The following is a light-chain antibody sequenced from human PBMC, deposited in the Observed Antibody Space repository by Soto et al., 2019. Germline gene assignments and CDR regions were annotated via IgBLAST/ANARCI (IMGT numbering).Light chain of an antibody. CDR2: AAS. V-gene: IGKV1-9*01. CDR3: QQLNSYVFA. J-gene: IGKJ3*01. Sequence: DIQLTQSPSFLSASVRDRVTITCRASQDVSRYLAWYQQKPGKAPNLLIYAASTLRSGVPSRFSGSGSETEFTLTISSLQPEDFATYYCQQLNSYVFAFGPGTKVDIK. CDR1: QDVSRY.